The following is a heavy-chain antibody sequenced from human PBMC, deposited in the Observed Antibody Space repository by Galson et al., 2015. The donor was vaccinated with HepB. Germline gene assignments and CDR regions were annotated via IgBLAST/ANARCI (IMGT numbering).Heavy chain of an antibody. J-gene: IGHJ4*02. CDR2: IIPILGIA. CDR1: GGTFSSYT. D-gene: IGHD5-18*01. Sequence: SVKVSCKASGGTFSSYTISWVRQAPGQGLEWMGRIIPILGIANYAQKFQGRVTITADKSTSTAYMELSSLRSEDTAVYYCARDLGGEDTAMAYYFDYWGQGTLVTVSS. V-gene: IGHV1-69*04. CDR3: ARDLGGEDTAMAYYFDY.